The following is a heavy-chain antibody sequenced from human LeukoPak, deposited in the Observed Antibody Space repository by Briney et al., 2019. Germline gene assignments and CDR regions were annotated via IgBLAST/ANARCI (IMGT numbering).Heavy chain of an antibody. Sequence: GGSLRLSCAASGFIFSSYSMSWVRQAPGKGLEWVSVITGSGGNTYYADSVKGRFTISKDNSKNTVYLQMSSLRVDDTAVYCCAKAASSSWPSYYYGMDVWGQGTTVTVSS. J-gene: IGHJ6*02. CDR2: ITGSGGNT. D-gene: IGHD6-13*01. CDR3: AKAASSSWPSYYYGMDV. V-gene: IGHV3-23*01. CDR1: GFIFSSYS.